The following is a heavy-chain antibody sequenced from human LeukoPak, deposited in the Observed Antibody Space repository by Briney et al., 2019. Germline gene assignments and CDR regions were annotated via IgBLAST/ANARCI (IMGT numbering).Heavy chain of an antibody. V-gene: IGHV3-20*04. CDR2: INWNGGSI. CDR3: ARAPVGARPFDY. CDR1: GFTFDDYG. J-gene: IGHJ4*02. D-gene: IGHD1-26*01. Sequence: GGSLRVSCAASGFTFDDYGMSWVRQAPGKGLEWVSGINWNGGSIGYADSVKGRFTISRDNAKNSLYLQMNSLRAEDTALYYCARAPVGARPFDYWGQGTLVTVSS.